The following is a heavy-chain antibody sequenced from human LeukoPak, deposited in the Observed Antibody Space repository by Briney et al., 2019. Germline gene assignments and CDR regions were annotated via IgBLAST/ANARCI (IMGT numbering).Heavy chain of an antibody. CDR2: IRYDGSNK. CDR3: AKDRPTIAVAPVDY. V-gene: IGHV3-30*02. J-gene: IGHJ4*02. CDR1: GFTFSSYG. D-gene: IGHD6-19*01. Sequence: PGGSLRLSCAASGFTFSSYGMHWVRQAPGKGLEWVAFIRYDGSNKYYADSVKGRFTISRDNSKNTLYLQRNSLRAEDTAVYYCAKDRPTIAVAPVDYWGQGPLVAVSS.